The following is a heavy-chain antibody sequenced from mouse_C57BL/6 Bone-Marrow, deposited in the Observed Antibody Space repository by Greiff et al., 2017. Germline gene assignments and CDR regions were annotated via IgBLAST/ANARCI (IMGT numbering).Heavy chain of an antibody. CDR1: GYTFTDYE. V-gene: IGHV1-15*01. CDR2: IDPETGGT. Sequence: VKLQESGAELVRPGASVTLSCKASGYTFTDYEMHWVKQTPVHGLEWIGAIDPETGGTAYNQKFKGKAILTADKSSSTAYMELRSLTSEDSAVYYCTRRDGYSTFAYWGQGTLVTVSA. CDR3: TRRDGYSTFAY. J-gene: IGHJ3*01. D-gene: IGHD2-3*01.